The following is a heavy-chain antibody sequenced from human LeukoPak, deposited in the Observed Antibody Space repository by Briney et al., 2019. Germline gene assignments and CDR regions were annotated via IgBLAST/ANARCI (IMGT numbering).Heavy chain of an antibody. J-gene: IGHJ4*02. V-gene: IGHV4-39*01. Sequence: PSETLSLTCTVSGGSISSSSYYWGWIRQPPGKGLEWIGSVYYIGNTYYNPSLESRVTISVDTSKNQFSLKLRSVTAADTAVYYCARPFDSSAYYHAFDYWGPGTLVTVSS. CDR2: VYYIGNT. D-gene: IGHD3-22*01. CDR1: GGSISSSSYY. CDR3: ARPFDSSAYYHAFDY.